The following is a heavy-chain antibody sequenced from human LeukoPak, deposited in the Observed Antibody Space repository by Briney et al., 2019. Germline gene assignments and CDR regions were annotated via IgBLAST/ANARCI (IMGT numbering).Heavy chain of an antibody. V-gene: IGHV1-8*01. CDR1: GYTFSTYE. J-gene: IGHJ4*02. CDR2: MNPNTGNR. CDR3: ARAPLEGSGSALSGDY. Sequence: ASVKVSCKASGYTFSTYEINWVRQAPGQGLEWMGWMNPNTGNRGYAQKFQGRITMTRNTSISTAYMELSSLRSDDTAVYYCARAPLEGSGSALSGDYWGQGTLVTVSS. D-gene: IGHD3-10*01.